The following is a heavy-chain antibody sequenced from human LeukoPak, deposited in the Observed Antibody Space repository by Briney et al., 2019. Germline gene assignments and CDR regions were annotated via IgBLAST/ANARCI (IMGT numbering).Heavy chain of an antibody. V-gene: IGHV1-58*02. CDR1: GFTFSSSA. CDR2: IVVGSGNT. Sequence: SVKVSCKASGFTFSSSAIQWVRQVRGQRLEWIGWIVVGSGNTNYAPKFQDRVTITKDMSTMTAYMELSSLRSEDTALYYCAAVFFSSTVPYFDHWAQGTLVTVSS. CDR3: AAVFFSSTVPYFDH. D-gene: IGHD2-2*01. J-gene: IGHJ4*02.